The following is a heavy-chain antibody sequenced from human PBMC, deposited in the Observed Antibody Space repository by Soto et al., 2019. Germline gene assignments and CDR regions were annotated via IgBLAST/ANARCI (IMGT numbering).Heavy chain of an antibody. CDR1: GNSIRTTNW. Sequence: QVELQESGPGLVKPSWTLSLTCVVSGNSIRTTNWCSWVRPAPGKGLEWIGEIYHSGSTNYNPTLKCRVTISVDKSKNQFSLKLSSVTAADTAVYYCARDVGYHYDGSPSGQFDFWGQGTLVTVSS. CDR2: IYHSGST. D-gene: IGHD3-22*01. V-gene: IGHV4-4*02. CDR3: ARDVGYHYDGSPSGQFDF. J-gene: IGHJ4*02.